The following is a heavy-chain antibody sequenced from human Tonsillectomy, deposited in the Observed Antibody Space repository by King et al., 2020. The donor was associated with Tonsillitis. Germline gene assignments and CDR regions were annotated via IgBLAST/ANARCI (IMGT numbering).Heavy chain of an antibody. Sequence: QLVQSGAEVKKPGASVKVSCKASGDTFTSYGISWVRQAPGQGLEWMGWISAYNGNTNYAQKLQGRVTMTTDTSTSTAYMELRSLRSDDTAVYYCARVWNYYDSSGYHDAFDIWGQGQWSPSLQ. V-gene: IGHV1-18*01. CDR3: ARVWNYYDSSGYHDAFDI. J-gene: IGHJ3*02. CDR2: ISAYNGNT. D-gene: IGHD3-22*01. CDR1: GDTFTSYG.